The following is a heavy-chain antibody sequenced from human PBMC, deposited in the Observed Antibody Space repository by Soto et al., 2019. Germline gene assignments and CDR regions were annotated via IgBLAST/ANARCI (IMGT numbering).Heavy chain of an antibody. CDR3: ARGGGGYDSKLYYFDY. V-gene: IGHV4-34*01. CDR2: INHSGST. CDR1: GGSFSGYY. J-gene: IGHJ4*02. Sequence: QVQLQQWGAGLLKPSETLSLTCAVYGGSFSGYYWSWIRQPPGKGLEWIGEINHSGSTNYNPSLKRRVTISVDTSKNQFSLKLSSVTAADTAVYYCARGGGGYDSKLYYFDYWGQGTLVTVSS. D-gene: IGHD5-12*01.